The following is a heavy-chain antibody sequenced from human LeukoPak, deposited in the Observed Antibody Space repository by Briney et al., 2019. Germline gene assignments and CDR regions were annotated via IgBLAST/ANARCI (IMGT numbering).Heavy chain of an antibody. J-gene: IGHJ4*02. D-gene: IGHD6-6*01. CDR1: GCTFTSYY. Sequence: ASVNVSCKASGCTFTSYYMHWVRQAPGQGLEWMGIINPSGGSTSYAQKFQGRVTMTRDTSTSTVYMELSSQRSEDTAVYYCARVSSSVIGDYWGQGTLVTVSS. CDR2: INPSGGST. CDR3: ARVSSSVIGDY. V-gene: IGHV1-46*01.